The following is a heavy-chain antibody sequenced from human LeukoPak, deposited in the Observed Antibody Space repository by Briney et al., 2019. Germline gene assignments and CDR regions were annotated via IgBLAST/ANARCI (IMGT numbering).Heavy chain of an antibody. CDR2: LNNVGSST. CDR1: GFIFSSYW. CDR3: ARDLASSWPRAGY. J-gene: IGHJ4*02. Sequence: PGGALRLSCAASGFIFSSYWMHSVRPARAKGLPGVSRLNNVGSSTSYADSVKGRFTISRDNAKNTLYLQMNSLGAEDTAVYYCARDLASSWPRAGYWGQGTLVTVSA. V-gene: IGHV3-74*01. D-gene: IGHD6-13*01.